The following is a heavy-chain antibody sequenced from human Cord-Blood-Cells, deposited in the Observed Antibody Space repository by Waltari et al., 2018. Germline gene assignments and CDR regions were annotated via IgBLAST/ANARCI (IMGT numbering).Heavy chain of an antibody. J-gene: IGHJ4*02. CDR1: GFTFSSYW. CDR2: IKQEGSEK. CDR3: ARDRGVGGGVSFDY. V-gene: IGHV3-7*01. D-gene: IGHD3-10*01. Sequence: EVQLVESGGGLVQPGGSLRLSFAASGFTFSSYWMSWVRQAPGKGLEWVANIKQEGSEKYYVDSVKGRFTISRDNAKNSLYLQMNSLRAEDTAVYYCARDRGVGGGVSFDYWGQGTLVTVSS.